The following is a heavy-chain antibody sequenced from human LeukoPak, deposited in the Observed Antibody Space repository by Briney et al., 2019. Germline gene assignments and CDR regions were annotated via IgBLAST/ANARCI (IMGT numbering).Heavy chain of an antibody. CDR1: GYTFTSYY. J-gene: IGHJ4*02. V-gene: IGHV1-2*02. CDR3: ARAFYDYVWGSYRPIDY. Sequence: ASVKVSCKASGYTFTSYYMHWVRQAPGQGLEWMGWINPNSGGTNYAQKFQGRVTMTRDTSISTAYMELSRLRSDDTAVYYCARAFYDYVWGSYRPIDYWGQGTLVTVSS. CDR2: INPNSGGT. D-gene: IGHD3-16*02.